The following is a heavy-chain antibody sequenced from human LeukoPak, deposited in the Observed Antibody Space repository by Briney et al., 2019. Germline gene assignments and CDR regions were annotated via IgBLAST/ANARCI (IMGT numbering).Heavy chain of an antibody. V-gene: IGHV1-69*06. D-gene: IGHD3-22*01. Sequence: ASVKVSCKTSAYTFTGYYIHWVRQAPGQGLEWMGGIIPIFGTANYAQKFQGRVTITADKSTSTAYMDLSSLRSEDTAVYYCASSFDGSEDAFDIWGQGTMVTVSS. CDR1: AYTFTGYY. CDR2: IIPIFGTA. J-gene: IGHJ3*02. CDR3: ASSFDGSEDAFDI.